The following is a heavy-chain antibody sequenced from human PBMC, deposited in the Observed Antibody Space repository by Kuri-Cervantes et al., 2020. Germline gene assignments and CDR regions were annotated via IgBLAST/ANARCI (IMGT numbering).Heavy chain of an antibody. D-gene: IGHD2-21*02. CDR2: IYHSGST. J-gene: IGHJ4*02. CDR3: AREATSVVTAANYFDY. CDR1: GGSISSGGYS. Sequence: LRLSCAVSGGSISSGGYSWSWIRQPPGKGLEWIGYIYHSGSTYYNPSLKSRVTISVDRSKNQFSLKLSSVTAADTAVYYCAREATSVVTAANYFDYWGQGTLVTVSS. V-gene: IGHV4-30-2*01.